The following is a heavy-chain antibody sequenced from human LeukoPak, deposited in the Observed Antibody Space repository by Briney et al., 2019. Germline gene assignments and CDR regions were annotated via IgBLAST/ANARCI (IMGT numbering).Heavy chain of an antibody. CDR3: ARAYYYEAYWYFDL. Sequence: SETLSLTCAVYGGSFSGYYWSWIRQPPGKGLEWIGEINHSGSTNYNPSLKSRVTISVDTSKNQFSLKPTSVTAADTAVYYCARAYYYEAYWYFDLWGRGTLVTVSS. D-gene: IGHD3-22*01. V-gene: IGHV4-34*01. J-gene: IGHJ2*01. CDR1: GGSFSGYY. CDR2: INHSGST.